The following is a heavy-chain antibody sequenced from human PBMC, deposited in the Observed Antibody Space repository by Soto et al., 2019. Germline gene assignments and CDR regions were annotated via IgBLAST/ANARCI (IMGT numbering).Heavy chain of an antibody. CDR3: ARPGWPGDGYNIKLDY. J-gene: IGHJ4*02. D-gene: IGHD5-12*01. Sequence: GGSLRLSCEASGFTLSNYGMHWVRQAPGKGLEWVAFIWYDGSNKHYADSVNGRFTISRDTSKNTLYLQMNSLRVEDTAVYYCARPGWPGDGYNIKLDYWGQGTLVTVSS. CDR1: GFTLSNYG. V-gene: IGHV3-33*01. CDR2: IWYDGSNK.